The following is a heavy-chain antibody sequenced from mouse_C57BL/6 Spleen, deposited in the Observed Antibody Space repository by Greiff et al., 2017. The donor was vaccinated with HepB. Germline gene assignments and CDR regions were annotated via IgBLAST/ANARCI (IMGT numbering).Heavy chain of an antibody. CDR2: ISSGGSYT. D-gene: IGHD2-1*01. J-gene: IGHJ2*01. CDR3: ARSLVYGNYVDY. Sequence: EVQGVESGGDLVKPGGSLKLSCAASGFTFSSYGMSWVRQTPDKRLEWVATISSGGSYTYYPDSVKGRFTISRDNAKNTLYLQMSSLKSEDTAMYYCARSLVYGNYVDYWGQGTTLTVSS. CDR1: GFTFSSYG. V-gene: IGHV5-6*01.